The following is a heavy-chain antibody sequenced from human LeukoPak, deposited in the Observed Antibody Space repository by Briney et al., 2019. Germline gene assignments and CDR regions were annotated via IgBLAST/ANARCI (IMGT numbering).Heavy chain of an antibody. V-gene: IGHV3-7*01. Sequence: GSLRLSCAASGFTFSSYAMSWVRQAPGKGLEWVANIKQDGSEKYYVDSVKGRFTISRDNAKNSLYLQMNSLRAEDTAVYYCARGTSSSWDVWGKGTTVTVSS. CDR3: ARGTSSSWDV. CDR1: GFTFSSYA. CDR2: IKQDGSEK. J-gene: IGHJ6*04. D-gene: IGHD6-13*01.